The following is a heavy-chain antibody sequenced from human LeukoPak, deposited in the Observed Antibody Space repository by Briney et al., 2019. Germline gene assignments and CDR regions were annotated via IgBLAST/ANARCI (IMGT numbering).Heavy chain of an antibody. J-gene: IGHJ4*02. CDR1: GYTFTSYG. CDR2: ISAYNGNT. V-gene: IGHV1-18*01. D-gene: IGHD6-13*01. Sequence: GASVKVSCKASGYTFTSYGISWVRQAPGQGLEWMGWISAYNGNTNYAQKLQGRVAMTTDSSTSTVYMELRSLRSDDTAVYYCARPNYEAAAGLDYWGQGTLVTVSS. CDR3: ARPNYEAAAGLDY.